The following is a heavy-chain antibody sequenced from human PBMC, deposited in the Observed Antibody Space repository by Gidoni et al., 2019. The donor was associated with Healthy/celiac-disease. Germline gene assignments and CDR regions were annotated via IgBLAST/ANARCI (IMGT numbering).Heavy chain of an antibody. CDR2: IYYSGST. CDR1: GGSISSYY. D-gene: IGHD6-19*01. V-gene: IGHV4-59*01. J-gene: IGHJ5*02. Sequence: QVQLQESGPGLVKPSETLSLTCTVSGGSISSYYWSWIRQPPGKGLEWIGYIYYSGSTNYNPSLKSRVTISVDTSKNQFSLKLSSVTAADTAVYYCARVAGVVWFDPWGQGTLVTVSS. CDR3: ARVAGVVWFDP.